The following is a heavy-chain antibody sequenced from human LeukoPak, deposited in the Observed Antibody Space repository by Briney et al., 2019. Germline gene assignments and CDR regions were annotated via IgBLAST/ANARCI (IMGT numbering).Heavy chain of an antibody. Sequence: SETLSLTCAVYGGSFSGYYWSWIRQPPGKGLEWIGEINHSGSTNYNPSLKSQVTISVDTSKNQFSLKLSSVTAADTAVYYCAIMTGPFDPWGQGTLVTVSS. CDR3: AIMTGPFDP. CDR2: INHSGST. V-gene: IGHV4-34*01. D-gene: IGHD3-9*01. J-gene: IGHJ5*02. CDR1: GGSFSGYY.